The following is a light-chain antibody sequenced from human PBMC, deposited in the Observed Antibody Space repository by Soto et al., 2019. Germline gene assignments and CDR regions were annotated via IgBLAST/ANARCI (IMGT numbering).Light chain of an antibody. V-gene: IGLV2-14*01. CDR1: SSDVGGYNY. CDR3: SSYTSSILYV. CDR2: EVS. J-gene: IGLJ1*01. Sequence: QSVLTQPASASGSPGQSITISCTGTSSDVGGYNYVSWYQQHPGKAPKLMIYEVSNRPSGVSNRFSGSKSGNTASLTISGLQAEDEADYYCSSYTSSILYVFGTGTKV.